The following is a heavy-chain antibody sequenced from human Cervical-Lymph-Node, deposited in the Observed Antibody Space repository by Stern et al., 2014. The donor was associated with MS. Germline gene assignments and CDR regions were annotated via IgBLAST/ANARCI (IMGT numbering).Heavy chain of an antibody. CDR1: GFTFDDFA. CDR3: AKDQAAAGPGGYFDL. CDR2: VTWNSGTI. V-gene: IGHV3-9*01. Sequence: VQLVQSGGGLVQPGRSLRLSCAASGFTFDDFAMHWVRQAPGKGLEWVSGVTWNSGTIAYADSVKGRFTISRDNAKNSLYLHMNSLRTEDTALYYCAKDQAAAGPGGYFDLWGRGTLVTVSS. J-gene: IGHJ2*01. D-gene: IGHD6-13*01.